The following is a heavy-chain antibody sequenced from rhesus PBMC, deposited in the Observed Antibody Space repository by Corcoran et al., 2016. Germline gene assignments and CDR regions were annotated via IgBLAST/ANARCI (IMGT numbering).Heavy chain of an antibody. J-gene: IGHJ4*01. Sequence: QVQLQESGPGLVKPSETLSLTCAVSGGSFSSYWWSRIRQPPGKGLEWIGEINGNSGSTNYNPSLKSRVTISKDASKNQFSLKLSSVTAADTAVYYCARSWYSGSWYYFDYWGQGVLVTVSS. D-gene: IGHD6-25*01. CDR2: INGNSGST. CDR1: GGSFSSYW. V-gene: IGHV4-80*01. CDR3: ARSWYSGSWYYFDY.